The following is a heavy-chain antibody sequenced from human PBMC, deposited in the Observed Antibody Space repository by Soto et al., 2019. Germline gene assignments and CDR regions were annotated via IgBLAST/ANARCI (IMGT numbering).Heavy chain of an antibody. V-gene: IGHV4-31*01. CDR1: GGSISSGGYY. J-gene: IGHJ6*02. D-gene: IGHD3-22*01. CDR2: IYYSRST. CDR3: ARHNYDSSGTAVDV. Sequence: QVQLQESGPGLVKPSQTLSLTCTVSGGSISSGGYYWSWIRQHPGKGLEWIGYIYYSRSTYYSPARKSPVTKSVDTSKHQSSLKLSSVTAADTAVYYCARHNYDSSGTAVDVWGQGTTVTVSS.